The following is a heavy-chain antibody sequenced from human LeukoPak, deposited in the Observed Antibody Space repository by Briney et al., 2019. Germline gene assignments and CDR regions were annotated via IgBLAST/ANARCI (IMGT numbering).Heavy chain of an antibody. V-gene: IGHV3-30*18. CDR1: GFSFSGRG. CDR3: AKEPYLDY. D-gene: IGHD2-2*01. Sequence: ETGGSLRLSCAASGFSFSGRGMRWVRQAPGKGLEWVAVISYDGSNTYYADSVKGRFTITRDNSNNTVYLQVSSLRAEDTAVYYCAKEPYLDYWGQGTLVTVSS. CDR2: ISYDGSNT. J-gene: IGHJ4*02.